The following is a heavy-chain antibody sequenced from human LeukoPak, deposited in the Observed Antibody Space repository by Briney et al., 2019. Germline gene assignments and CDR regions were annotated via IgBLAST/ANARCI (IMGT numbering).Heavy chain of an antibody. D-gene: IGHD6-19*01. V-gene: IGHV3-30*02. Sequence: PGGSLRLSCAASGFTFSNFAMHWVRRAPGKGLECVSFIRYDGSNQYYADSMKGRFTISRDNSKNTLYLQMDSLRAEDTAVYYCARCRVSEDSSSRYAYWGQGALVTVSS. J-gene: IGHJ4*02. CDR1: GFTFSNFA. CDR2: IRYDGSNQ. CDR3: ARCRVSEDSSSRYAY.